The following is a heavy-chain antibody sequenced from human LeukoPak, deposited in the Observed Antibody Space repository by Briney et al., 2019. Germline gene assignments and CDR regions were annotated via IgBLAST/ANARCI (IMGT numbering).Heavy chain of an antibody. D-gene: IGHD1-26*01. V-gene: IGHV1-8*01. CDR2: MNPNSGNT. CDR1: GYTFTSYD. Sequence: ASVKVSCKASGYTFTSYDINWVRQATGQALEWMVWMNPNSGNTGYAQKFQCRVTMTRNTSISTAYMELSSLRSEDTVVYYYARGAVGATRNYYCGMDVWGQGTTVTVSS. J-gene: IGHJ6*02. CDR3: ARGAVGATRNYYCGMDV.